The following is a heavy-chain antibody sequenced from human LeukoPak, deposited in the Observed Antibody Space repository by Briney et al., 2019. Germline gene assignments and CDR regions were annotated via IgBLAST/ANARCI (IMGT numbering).Heavy chain of an antibody. J-gene: IGHJ6*03. CDR3: ARSIWIQLWPRKNYYYYYYMDV. CDR2: IIPIFGTA. V-gene: IGHV1-69*05. D-gene: IGHD5-18*01. CDR1: GGTFSSYA. Sequence: SVKVSCKASGGTFSSYAISWVRQAPGQGLEWMGGIIPIFGTANYAQNFQGRVTITTDESTSTAYMELSSLRSEDTAVYYCARSIWIQLWPRKNYYYYYYMDVWGKGTTVTVSS.